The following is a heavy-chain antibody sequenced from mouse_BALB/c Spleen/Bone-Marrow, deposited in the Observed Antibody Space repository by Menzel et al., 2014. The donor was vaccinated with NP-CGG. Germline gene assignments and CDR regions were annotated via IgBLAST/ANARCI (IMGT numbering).Heavy chain of an antibody. CDR1: GFTFSSYG. Sequence: EVKVVESGGDLVKPGGSLKLSCAASGFTFSSYGMSWVRRTPDKRLGWVATISSGGSYTYYPDSVKGRFTISRDNAKNTLYLQMSSLKSEDTAMYYCARDTMITYYYAMDYWGQGTSVTVSS. V-gene: IGHV5-6*01. J-gene: IGHJ4*01. D-gene: IGHD2-4*01. CDR3: ARDTMITYYYAMDY. CDR2: ISSGGSYT.